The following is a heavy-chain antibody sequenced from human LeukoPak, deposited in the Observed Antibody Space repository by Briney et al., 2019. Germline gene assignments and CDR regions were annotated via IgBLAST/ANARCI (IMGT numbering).Heavy chain of an antibody. CDR1: GYTFTNYG. Sequence: GASVTVSCKASGYTFTNYGISWVRQAPGQGREWMGWISAYNGNTNYAQKLQGRVTMTTDTSTSTAYMELRSLRSDDTAVYYCARPVATSDTLDYWGQGTLVTVSS. V-gene: IGHV1-18*01. J-gene: IGHJ4*02. CDR2: ISAYNGNT. CDR3: ARPVATSDTLDY. D-gene: IGHD5-12*01.